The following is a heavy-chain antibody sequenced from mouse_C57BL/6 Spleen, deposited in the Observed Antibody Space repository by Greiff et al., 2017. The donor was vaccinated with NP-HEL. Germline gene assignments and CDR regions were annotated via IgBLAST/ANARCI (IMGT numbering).Heavy chain of an antibody. J-gene: IGHJ1*03. V-gene: IGHV1-54*01. Sequence: QVQLQQSGAELVRPGTSVKVSCKASGYAFTNYLIEWVKQRPGQGLEWIGVINPGSGGTNYNEKFKGKATLTADKSSSTAYMQLSSLTSEDSAVYFCARSHYGSSSRYFDVWGTGTTVTVSS. D-gene: IGHD1-1*01. CDR1: GYAFTNYL. CDR3: ARSHYGSSSRYFDV. CDR2: INPGSGGT.